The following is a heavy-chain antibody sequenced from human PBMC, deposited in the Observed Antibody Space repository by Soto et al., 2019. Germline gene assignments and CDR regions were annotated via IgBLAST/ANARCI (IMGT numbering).Heavy chain of an antibody. CDR2: INAGNGNT. V-gene: IGHV1-3*01. D-gene: IGHD6-6*01. CDR1: GYTFTSYA. Sequence: VKVSCKASGYTFTSYAMHWVRQAPGQRLEWMGWINAGNGNTKYSQKFQGRVTITRDTSISTAYMELSRLRSADTAVYYCARSLSTIGARPDYWGHGTLVTVSS. J-gene: IGHJ4*01. CDR3: ARSLSTIGARPDY.